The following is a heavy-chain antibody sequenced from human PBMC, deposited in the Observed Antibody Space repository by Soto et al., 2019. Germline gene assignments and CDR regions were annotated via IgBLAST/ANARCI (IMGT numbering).Heavy chain of an antibody. CDR3: ARRLDPLQYSDY. Sequence: GGSLRLSCAASGFTFDDYGMNWVRQAPGKRLEWVSFISFSGNTIYYADSVRGRFTISRDNAKSTLFLQMSSLRDDDTATYYCARRLDPLQYSDYWGRGTLVTVSS. V-gene: IGHV3-48*02. CDR2: ISFSGNTI. J-gene: IGHJ4*02. CDR1: GFTFDDYG. D-gene: IGHD5-18*01.